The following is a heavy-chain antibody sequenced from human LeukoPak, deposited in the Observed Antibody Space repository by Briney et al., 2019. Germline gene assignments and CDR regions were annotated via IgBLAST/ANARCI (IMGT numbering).Heavy chain of an antibody. CDR1: GFTVSTNY. V-gene: IGHV3-66*01. CDR2: IYSGGST. J-gene: IGHJ4*02. Sequence: GGSLRLSCAASGFTVSTNYMSWVRQAPGKGLDWVSTIYSGGSTYYADSVKGRFTISRDNSKNTVYLQMGSLRGEDMAVYYCTRDGGSFCDFDYWGQGALVTVSS. D-gene: IGHD1-26*01. CDR3: TRDGGSFCDFDY.